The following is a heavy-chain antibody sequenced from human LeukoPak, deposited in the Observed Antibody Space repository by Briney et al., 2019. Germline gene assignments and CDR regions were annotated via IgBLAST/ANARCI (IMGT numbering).Heavy chain of an antibody. V-gene: IGHV3-48*03. CDR2: ITDSGSTI. CDR1: GFTFSTYE. J-gene: IGHJ4*02. Sequence: GGSLRLSCAASGFTFSTYEMNWVRQAPGRGLEWVSYITDSGSTIYYADSVKGRFTVSRDNSKNTLYLQMTNLRPEDTAKYYCAKRNTMIRGGPSFDYWGQGILVAVSS. CDR3: AKRNTMIRGGPSFDY. D-gene: IGHD3-10*01.